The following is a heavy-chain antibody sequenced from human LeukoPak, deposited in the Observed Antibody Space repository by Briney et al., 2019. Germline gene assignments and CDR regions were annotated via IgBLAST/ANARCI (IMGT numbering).Heavy chain of an antibody. CDR1: GYTFTSYD. Sequence: ASVKVSCKASGYTFTSYDINWVRQATGQGLEWMGWMNPNSGNTGYGQKFQGRVTMTRDTSISTAYMELSSLTSEDTAVYYCAKDHLNTSSIDIPGGIFYYYYMDVWGKGTTVTISS. CDR3: AKDHLNTSSIDIPGGIFYYYYMDV. CDR2: MNPNSGNT. J-gene: IGHJ6*03. V-gene: IGHV1-8*01. D-gene: IGHD5/OR15-5a*01.